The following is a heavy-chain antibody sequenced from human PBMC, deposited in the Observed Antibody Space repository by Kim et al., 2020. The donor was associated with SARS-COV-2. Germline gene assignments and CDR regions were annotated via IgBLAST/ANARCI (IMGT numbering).Heavy chain of an antibody. CDR1: GYSFTSYW. CDR3: ARPKGGGYSADAFDI. V-gene: IGHV5-51*01. CDR2: IYPGDSDT. Sequence: GESLKISCKGSGYSFTSYWIGWVRQMPGKGLEWMGIIYPGDSDTRYSPSFQGQVTISADKSISTAYLQWSSLKASDTAMYYCARPKGGGYSADAFDIWGQGTMVTVSS. D-gene: IGHD5-18*01. J-gene: IGHJ3*02.